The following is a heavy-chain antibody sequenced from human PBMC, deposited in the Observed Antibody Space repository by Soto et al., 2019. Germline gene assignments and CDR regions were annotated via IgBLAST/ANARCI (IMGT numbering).Heavy chain of an antibody. J-gene: IGHJ4*02. D-gene: IGHD1-7*01. CDR3: AKGVTGTTKYFDY. V-gene: IGHV4-4*02. CDR1: GGSFTSNNW. CDR2: IYRTGST. Sequence: PSETLSLTCAVSGGSFTSNNWWTWVRQPPGQGLEWIGEIYRTGSTNYNPSLKSRVTISLDKSENQFSLKVTSLTAEDTAVYYCAKGVTGTTKYFDYWGQGTLVTVSS.